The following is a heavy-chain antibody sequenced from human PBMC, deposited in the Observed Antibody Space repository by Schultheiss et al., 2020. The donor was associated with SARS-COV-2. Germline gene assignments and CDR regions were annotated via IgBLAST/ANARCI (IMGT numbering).Heavy chain of an antibody. V-gene: IGHV4-61*05. CDR3: ARRRGSVVVVAADYFDY. CDR2: IYYSGST. D-gene: IGHD2-15*01. Sequence: SQTLSLTCTVSGGSISSSSYYWGWIRQPPGKGLEWIGYIYYSGSTNYNPSLKSRVTISVDTSKNQFSLKLSSVTAADTAVYYCARRRGSVVVVAADYFDYWGQGTLVTVSS. J-gene: IGHJ4*02. CDR1: GGSISSSSYY.